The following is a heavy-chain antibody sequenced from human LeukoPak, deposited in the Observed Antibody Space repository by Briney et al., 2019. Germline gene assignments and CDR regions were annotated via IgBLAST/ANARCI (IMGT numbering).Heavy chain of an antibody. D-gene: IGHD3-10*01. CDR3: ARVASRFGELLQGGYYFDY. CDR2: IISKFDGGTT. V-gene: IGHV3-15*01. Sequence: PGGSLRLSCAASGFTFSNAWMSWVRQPPGKGLGWVGLIISKFDGGTTDYAAPVKGRFTISRDDSKNTLYLQMNSLKTEDTALYYCARVASRFGELLQGGYYFDYWGQGTLVTVSS. J-gene: IGHJ4*02. CDR1: GFTFSNAW.